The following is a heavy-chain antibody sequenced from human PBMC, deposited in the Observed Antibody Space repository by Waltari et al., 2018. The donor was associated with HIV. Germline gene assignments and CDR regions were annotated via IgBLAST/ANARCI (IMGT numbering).Heavy chain of an antibody. D-gene: IGHD3-3*01. J-gene: IGHJ2*01. CDR3: ARAGVARAGVVPALFDL. Sequence: QVQLQESGPGLVKPSETLSLTCVVSGYSINTDYYWGWVRQPPGKGLEGLGSASHSGGTFHNAALKSRVAISIDRSKKQVSLKVTSVTAADTAVYYCARAGVARAGVVPALFDLWGRGTLVTVSS. V-gene: IGHV4-38-2*01. CDR1: GYSINTDYY. CDR2: ASHSGGT.